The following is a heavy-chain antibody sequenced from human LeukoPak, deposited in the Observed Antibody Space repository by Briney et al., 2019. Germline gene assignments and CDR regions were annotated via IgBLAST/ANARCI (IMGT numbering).Heavy chain of an antibody. CDR2: INPNSGGT. CDR3: ARVRIGQQLDKYYYYAMDV. J-gene: IGHJ6*02. D-gene: IGHD6-13*01. V-gene: IGHV1-2*02. Sequence: GASLKVSCKASRYTFTDYYMHWVRQAPGPGLEWMGWINPNSGGTNFVQKFQGRVTMTTDTSISTAYMDVSRLRSDDTAVYYCARVRIGQQLDKYYYYAMDVWGQGTTVTVSS. CDR1: RYTFTDYY.